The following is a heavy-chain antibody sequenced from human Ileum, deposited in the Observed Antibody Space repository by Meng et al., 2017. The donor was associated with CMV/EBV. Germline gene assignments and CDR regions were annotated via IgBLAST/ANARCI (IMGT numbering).Heavy chain of an antibody. V-gene: IGHV3-15*01. D-gene: IGHD2/OR15-2a*01. CDR2: IKSKNNDRTT. Sequence: FTFSGVWVGWFRQAPGMGLEWVGRIKSKNNDRTTDYAETLKGRITMSRDNSKNMMLMQMNSLDIENTGVSYCTADTADCNTWAIDFWGQGTLVTVSS. CDR3: TADTADCNTWAIDF. CDR1: FTFSGVW. J-gene: IGHJ4*02.